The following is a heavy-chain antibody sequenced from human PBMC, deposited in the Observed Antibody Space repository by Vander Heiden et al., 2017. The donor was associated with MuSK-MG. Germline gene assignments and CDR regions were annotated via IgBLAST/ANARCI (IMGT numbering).Heavy chain of an antibody. CDR3: AKRVGYDFWSHDACDV. J-gene: IGHJ3*01. V-gene: IGHV3-30*18. Sequence: QVQLMESAGGVVQPGRSLRLSCAASGFTFSSYSMHWVRQAPGKGLEWVAVIAYDGNAKYYADSVKGRFTISRDNAKNTLYLQMNSLRPEDTAVYYCAKRVGYDFWSHDACDVWGRGTMVTVSS. CDR2: IAYDGNAK. CDR1: GFTFSSYS. D-gene: IGHD3-3*01.